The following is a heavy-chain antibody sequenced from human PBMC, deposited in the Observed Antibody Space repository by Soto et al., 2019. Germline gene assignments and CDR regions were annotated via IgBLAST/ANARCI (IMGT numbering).Heavy chain of an antibody. CDR1: GGTFSSYA. V-gene: IGHV1-69*13. Sequence: ASVKVSCKASGGTFSSYAISWVRQAPGQGLGWMGGIIPIFGTANYAQKFQGRVTITADESTSTAYMELSSLRSEDTAVYYCARGAQNSSGWNYYYYGMDVWGQGTTVTVSS. D-gene: IGHD6-19*01. J-gene: IGHJ6*02. CDR3: ARGAQNSSGWNYYYYGMDV. CDR2: IIPIFGTA.